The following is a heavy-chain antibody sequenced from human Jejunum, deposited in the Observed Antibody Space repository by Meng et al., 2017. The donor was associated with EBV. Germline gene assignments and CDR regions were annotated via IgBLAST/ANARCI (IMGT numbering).Heavy chain of an antibody. CDR1: GFSFSNSA. CDR3: AKLLKY. CDR2: ISGSAGNT. J-gene: IGHJ4*02. Sequence: EVQLLESGGGLVQTGGSLILACAASGFSFSNSAMSWVRQAPGKGLEWVSVISGSAGNTYYADSVKGRFTISRDLSNNTLYLQMNSLRAEDTAIYYCAKLLKYWGQGTLVTVSS. V-gene: IGHV3-23*01.